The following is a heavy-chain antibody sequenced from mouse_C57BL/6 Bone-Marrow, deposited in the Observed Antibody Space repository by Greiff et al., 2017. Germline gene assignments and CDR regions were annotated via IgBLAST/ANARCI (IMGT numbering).Heavy chain of an antibody. V-gene: IGHV1-64*01. CDR1: GYTFTSYW. J-gene: IGHJ3*01. CDR3: ARSLWLGFAY. Sequence: VQLQQPGAELVKPGASVKLSCKASGYTFTSYWMHWVKQRPGQGLEWIGMIHPNSGSTNYNEKFKSKVTLTVDKSSSTAYMQLSSLTSEDSAVYYFARSLWLGFAYWGQGTLVTVSA. CDR2: IHPNSGST. D-gene: IGHD2-2*01.